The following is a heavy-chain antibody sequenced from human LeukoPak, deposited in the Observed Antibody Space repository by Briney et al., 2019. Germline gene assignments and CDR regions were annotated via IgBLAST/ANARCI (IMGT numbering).Heavy chain of an antibody. CDR2: IIPIFGTA. CDR3: ARTWSGYYILDY. D-gene: IGHD3-3*01. CDR1: GYTFTGYY. Sequence: ASVKVSCKASGYTFTGYYMHWVRQAPGQGLEWMGRIIPIFGTANYAQKFQGRVTITTDESTSTAYMELSSLRSEDTAVYYCARTWSGYYILDYWGQGTLVTVSS. J-gene: IGHJ4*02. V-gene: IGHV1-69*05.